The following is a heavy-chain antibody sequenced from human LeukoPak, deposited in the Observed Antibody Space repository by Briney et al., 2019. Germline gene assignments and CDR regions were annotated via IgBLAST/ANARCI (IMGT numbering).Heavy chain of an antibody. Sequence: WGSLRLSCAASGFTFSSYGMHWVRQAPGKGLGWVAFIRYDGNNKYYADSVKGRFTVSRDNSKNTLYLQMKSLRAEDTAVYYCAKGGGYEAQYYYYYLDVWGKGTTVTISS. D-gene: IGHD5-12*01. V-gene: IGHV3-30*02. CDR1: GFTFSSYG. CDR3: AKGGGYEAQYYYYYLDV. J-gene: IGHJ6*03. CDR2: IRYDGNNK.